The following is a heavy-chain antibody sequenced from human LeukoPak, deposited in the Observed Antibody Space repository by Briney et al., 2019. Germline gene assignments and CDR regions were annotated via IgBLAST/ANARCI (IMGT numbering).Heavy chain of an antibody. D-gene: IGHD4-17*01. CDR1: GFTFRSYA. J-gene: IGHJ4*02. V-gene: IGHV3-23*01. CDR2: ISAGGEST. CDR3: AKEGGDYVFDYFDY. Sequence: GGSLRLSCAASGFTFRSYAMTWVRQAPGKGLEWVSSISAGGESTWHADSVKGRFTISRDNSKNTLYLQVNSLRAEDTAVYYCAKEGGDYVFDYFDYWGQGTLVTVSS.